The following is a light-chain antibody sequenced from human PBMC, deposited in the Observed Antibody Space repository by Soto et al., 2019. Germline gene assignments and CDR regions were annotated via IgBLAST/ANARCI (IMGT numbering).Light chain of an antibody. Sequence: VVTQSPVTLSLSPGESSTPSCRAGQNIGTSLVWSQQKPGQSPRLLIYDASHRATGVPARFSGSGSGTDFTLTISGLEPEDFAVYYCQQRSVWPITFGHGARLEIK. V-gene: IGKV3-11*01. CDR3: QQRSVWPIT. J-gene: IGKJ5*01. CDR2: DAS. CDR1: QNIGTS.